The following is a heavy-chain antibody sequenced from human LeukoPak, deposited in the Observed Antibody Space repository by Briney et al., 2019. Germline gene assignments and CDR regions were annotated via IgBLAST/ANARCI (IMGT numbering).Heavy chain of an antibody. CDR1: GGSISSGSYY. CDR3: ARATAYYDFWSGYRETNYYYYYMDV. D-gene: IGHD3-3*01. J-gene: IGHJ6*03. Sequence: SETLSLTXTVSGGSISSGSYYWSWIRQPAGKGLEWIGRIYTSGSTNYNPSLKSRVTISVDTSKNQFSLKLSSVTAADTAVYYCARATAYYDFWSGYRETNYYYYYMDVWGKGTTVTVSS. V-gene: IGHV4-61*02. CDR2: IYTSGST.